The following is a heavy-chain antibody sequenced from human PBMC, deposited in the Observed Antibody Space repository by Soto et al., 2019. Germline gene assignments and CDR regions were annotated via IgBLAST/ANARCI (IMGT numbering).Heavy chain of an antibody. J-gene: IGHJ5*02. V-gene: IGHV4-39*01. CDR2: IYYSGST. Sequence: TLSLTCTVSGGSISSSSYYWGWIRQPPGKGLEWIGSIYYSGSTYYNPSLKSRVTISVDTSKNQFSLKLSSVTAADTAVYYCARRASTVVTNWFDPWGQGTLVTVSS. D-gene: IGHD4-17*01. CDR1: GGSISSSSYY. CDR3: ARRASTVVTNWFDP.